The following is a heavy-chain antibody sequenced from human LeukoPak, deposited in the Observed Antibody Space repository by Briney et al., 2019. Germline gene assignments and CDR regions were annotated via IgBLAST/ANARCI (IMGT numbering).Heavy chain of an antibody. V-gene: IGHV4-39*01. CDR1: GDSISSYNYF. D-gene: IGHD3-22*01. Sequence: PSETLSLTCTVSGDSISSYNYFWGWICQPPGKGLEWVGSIYYRGNTYYNPSLKSRATLSADTSKNQFSLKVTSVTAADTAVYYCARASSGYYWDFDYWGQGALVTVSS. CDR2: IYYRGNT. CDR3: ARASSGYYWDFDY. J-gene: IGHJ4*02.